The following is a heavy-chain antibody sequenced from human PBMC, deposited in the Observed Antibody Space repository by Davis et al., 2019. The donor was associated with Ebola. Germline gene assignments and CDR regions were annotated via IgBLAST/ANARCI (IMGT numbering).Heavy chain of an antibody. D-gene: IGHD3-22*01. CDR2: ISYDGSNK. J-gene: IGHJ3*02. CDR3: ARDHYDSSGYGFDI. CDR1: GFTFSSYG. V-gene: IGHV3-30*03. Sequence: GESLKISCAASGFTFSSYGMHWVRQAPGKGLEWVAVISYDGSNKYYADSVKGRFTISRDNSKNTLYLQMNSLRDEDTAVYYCARDHYDSSGYGFDIWGQGTMVTVSS.